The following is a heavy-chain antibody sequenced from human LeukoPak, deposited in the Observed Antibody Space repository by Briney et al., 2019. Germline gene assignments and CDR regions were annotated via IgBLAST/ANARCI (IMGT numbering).Heavy chain of an antibody. Sequence: SETLSLTCTVSGGSISSYYWSWIRQPPGKGLEWIGEINHSGSTNYNPSLKSRVTISVDTSKNQFSLKLSSVTAADTAVYYCATNYYDSSGHPYNWFDPWGQGTLVTVSS. CDR2: INHSGST. V-gene: IGHV4-34*01. J-gene: IGHJ5*02. CDR1: GGSISSYY. D-gene: IGHD3-22*01. CDR3: ATNYYDSSGHPYNWFDP.